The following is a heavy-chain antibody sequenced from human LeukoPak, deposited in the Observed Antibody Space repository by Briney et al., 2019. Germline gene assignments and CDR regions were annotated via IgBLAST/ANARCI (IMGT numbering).Heavy chain of an antibody. CDR2: TSSSSSYI. Sequence: GGSLRLSCAASGFTFSSYSMNWVRQAPGKGLEWVSSTSSSSSYIYYADSVKGRFTISRDNAKNSLYLQTNSLRAEDTAVYYCARDISASSGYPDYWGQGTLVTVSS. V-gene: IGHV3-21*01. D-gene: IGHD3-22*01. CDR1: GFTFSSYS. CDR3: ARDISASSGYPDY. J-gene: IGHJ4*02.